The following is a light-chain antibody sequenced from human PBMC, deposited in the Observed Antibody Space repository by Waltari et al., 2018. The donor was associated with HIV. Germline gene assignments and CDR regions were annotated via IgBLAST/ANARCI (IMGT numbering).Light chain of an antibody. CDR3: AVWDDRLSGRL. V-gene: IGLV1-47*01. Sequence: QSVLAQPRSVSGTPGQTVNISCSGSTSNVRNNYVYWYQQVTGVAPKLLIYRNKQRPCGVPDRFSGSKSGTSASLAIRGLRTGDEAEYYCAVWDDRLSGRLFGGGTKVTVL. J-gene: IGLJ2*01. CDR2: RNK. CDR1: TSNVRNNY.